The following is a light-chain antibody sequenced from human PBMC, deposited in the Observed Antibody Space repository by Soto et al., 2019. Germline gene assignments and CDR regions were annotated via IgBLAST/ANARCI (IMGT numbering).Light chain of an antibody. Sequence: IVMTQSQATRSVSPGERATLSCRASQSVSSKLAWYQQKPGQAPRRLIYGASTRATGIPARFSGSGSGTEFTLTISSLQSEDFAVYYCQQYNNWPPITFGQGTRLEIK. J-gene: IGKJ5*01. CDR2: GAS. CDR1: QSVSSK. CDR3: QQYNNWPPIT. V-gene: IGKV3-15*01.